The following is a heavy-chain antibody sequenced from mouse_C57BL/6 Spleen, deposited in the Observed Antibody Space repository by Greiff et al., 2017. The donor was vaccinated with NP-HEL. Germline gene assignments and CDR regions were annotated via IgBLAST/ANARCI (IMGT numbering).Heavy chain of an antibody. J-gene: IGHJ3*01. Sequence: VQLQQPGAELVKPGASVKMSCKASGYTFTSYWITWVKQRPGQGLEWIGDIFPGSGSTNYNEKFKSKATLTVDTSSSTADMQLSSLTSEDSAVYYCARFDYGSAWFAYWGQGTLVTVSA. D-gene: IGHD1-1*01. V-gene: IGHV1-55*01. CDR1: GYTFTSYW. CDR3: ARFDYGSAWFAY. CDR2: IFPGSGST.